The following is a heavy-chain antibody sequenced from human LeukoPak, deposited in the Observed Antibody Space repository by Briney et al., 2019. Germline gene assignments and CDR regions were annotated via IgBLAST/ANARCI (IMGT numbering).Heavy chain of an antibody. D-gene: IGHD1-20*01. Sequence: GASVTVSCTASGYTFTGYYMHWVRQAHGQGLEWMGWINPNSGGTNYAQKFQGRVTMTRDTSISTAYMELSRLRSDDTAVYYCARGGRLYNWKYDAFDIWGQGTMVTVSS. CDR2: INPNSGGT. J-gene: IGHJ3*02. V-gene: IGHV1-2*02. CDR1: GYTFTGYY. CDR3: ARGGRLYNWKYDAFDI.